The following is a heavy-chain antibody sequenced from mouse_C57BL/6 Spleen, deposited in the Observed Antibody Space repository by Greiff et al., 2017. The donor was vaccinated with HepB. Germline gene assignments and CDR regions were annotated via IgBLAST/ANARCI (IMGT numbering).Heavy chain of an antibody. V-gene: IGHV10-3*01. CDR3: VRHYYGSSYWYFDV. CDR2: IRSKSSNYAT. J-gene: IGHJ1*03. CDR1: GFTFNTYA. Sequence: EVQLQQSGGGLVQPKGSLKLSCAASGFTFNTYAMHWVRQAPGKGLEWVARIRSKSSNYATYYADSVKDRFTISRDDSQSMLYLQMNNLKTEDTAMYYCVRHYYGSSYWYFDVWGTGTTVTVSS. D-gene: IGHD1-1*01.